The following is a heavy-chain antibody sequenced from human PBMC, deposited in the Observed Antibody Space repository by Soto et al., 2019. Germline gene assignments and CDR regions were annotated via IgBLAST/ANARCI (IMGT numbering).Heavy chain of an antibody. CDR3: AKEKDNEYVWGSYRYTSDY. D-gene: IGHD3-16*02. CDR2: ISGRGST. Sequence: EVQVLQSGGGLVQPGESLRLFCAASGSTFSSYAMSWVRQAPGKGLEWVAGISGRGSTNYADSVKGRFAISRDNSKNTLYLQMNSLRAEDKAVYYCAKEKDNEYVWGSYRYTSDYWGQGTLVTVSS. CDR1: GSTFSSYA. V-gene: IGHV3-23*01. J-gene: IGHJ4*02.